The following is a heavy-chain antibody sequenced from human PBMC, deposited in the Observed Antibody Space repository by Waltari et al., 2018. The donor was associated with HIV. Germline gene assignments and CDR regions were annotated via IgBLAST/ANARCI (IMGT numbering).Heavy chain of an antibody. CDR2: IKQDGSEK. CDR1: GFTFSSYW. J-gene: IGHJ6*02. Sequence: CAASGFTFSSYWMSWVRQAPGKGLEWVANIKQDGSEKYYVYSVKGRFTISRDNAKNSLYLQMNSLRAEDTAVYYCARITIFGVVNDYGMDVWGQGTTVTVSS. V-gene: IGHV3-7*01. CDR3: ARITIFGVVNDYGMDV. D-gene: IGHD3-3*01.